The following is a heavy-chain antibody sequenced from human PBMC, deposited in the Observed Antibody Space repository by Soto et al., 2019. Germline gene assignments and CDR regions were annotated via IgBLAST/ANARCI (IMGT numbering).Heavy chain of an antibody. CDR2: IKHGGDT. V-gene: IGHV4-34*02. CDR3: ASISDHGGFDY. D-gene: IGHD3-3*02. CDR1: GGPLRRWY. Sequence: QLQLQQRGAGLLKPSETLSLTCAVSGGPLRRWYWSWVRQPPGRGLEWIGEIKHGGDTRDRPSLKRRVGMAVDTAKNQFSLRPTSVSAAHTAVYYFASISDHGGFDYWGPGILVTVSS. J-gene: IGHJ4*02.